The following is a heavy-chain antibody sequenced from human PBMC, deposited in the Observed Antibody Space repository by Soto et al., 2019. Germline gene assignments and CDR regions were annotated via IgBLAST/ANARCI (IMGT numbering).Heavy chain of an antibody. V-gene: IGHV3-30*18. J-gene: IGHJ6*02. Sequence: QVQLVESGGGVVQPGRSLRLSCAASGFTFSSYGMHWVRQAPGKGLEWVAVISYDGSNKYYADSVKGRFTISRDNSKNTLYLQMNRLRAEDTAVYYCAKSITVTPYYGMDVWGQGTTVTVSS. CDR1: GFTFSSYG. CDR2: ISYDGSNK. D-gene: IGHD4-4*01. CDR3: AKSITVTPYYGMDV.